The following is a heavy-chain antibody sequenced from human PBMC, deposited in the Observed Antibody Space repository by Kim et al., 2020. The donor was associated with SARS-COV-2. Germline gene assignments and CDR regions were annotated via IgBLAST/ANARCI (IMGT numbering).Heavy chain of an antibody. D-gene: IGHD6-19*01. CDR2: INGDGSTT. J-gene: IGHJ4*02. CDR3: ARRSYSSGWYYFDF. V-gene: IGHV3-74*01. CDR1: GFTLSSSW. Sequence: GGSLRLSCAASGFTLSSSWMHWVRQAPGKGLEWVSRINGDGSTTTYADAVKGRFTISRDNDKYTMYLQMKRLRPEGTALYYCARRSYSSGWYYFDFWGQGTLVTVSS.